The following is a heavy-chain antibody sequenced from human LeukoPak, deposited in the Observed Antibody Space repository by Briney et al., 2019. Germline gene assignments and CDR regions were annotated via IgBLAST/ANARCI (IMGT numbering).Heavy chain of an antibody. V-gene: IGHV3-33*06. D-gene: IGHD2-2*01. CDR3: AKDWNYCSSVSCYSGGPGY. J-gene: IGHJ4*02. Sequence: GGSLRLSCAASGFTFSSYGMHWVRQAPAKGLEWVAGIWYDGSSRDYADSVKGRFTISRDNSKNTVYLQMNSLRAEDTAVYYCAKDWNYCSSVSCYSGGPGYWGQGTLVTVSS. CDR1: GFTFSSYG. CDR2: IWYDGSSR.